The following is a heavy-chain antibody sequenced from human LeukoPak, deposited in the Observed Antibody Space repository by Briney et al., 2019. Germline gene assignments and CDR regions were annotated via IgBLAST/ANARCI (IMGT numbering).Heavy chain of an antibody. J-gene: IGHJ4*02. Sequence: PSETLSLTCTVSGGSISSYYWSWIRQPPGKGLEWIGYIYYSGSTNYNPPLKSRVTISVDTSKNQFSLKLSSVTAADTAVYYCAREQYFDYWGQGTLVTASS. CDR1: GGSISSYY. CDR2: IYYSGST. CDR3: AREQYFDY. V-gene: IGHV4-59*01.